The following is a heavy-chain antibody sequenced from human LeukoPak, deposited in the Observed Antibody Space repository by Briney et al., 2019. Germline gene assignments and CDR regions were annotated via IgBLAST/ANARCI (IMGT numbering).Heavy chain of an antibody. Sequence: EASVKVSCKASGYTFTSYYMHWVRQAPGQGREWMGIINPSGGSTSYAQKFQRRVTMTRDTSTSTVYMELSSLRSEDTAVYSCARAYCSSTSCYANYFDYWGQGTLVTVSS. CDR2: INPSGGST. D-gene: IGHD2-2*01. V-gene: IGHV1-46*01. CDR1: GYTFTSYY. J-gene: IGHJ4*02. CDR3: ARAYCSSTSCYANYFDY.